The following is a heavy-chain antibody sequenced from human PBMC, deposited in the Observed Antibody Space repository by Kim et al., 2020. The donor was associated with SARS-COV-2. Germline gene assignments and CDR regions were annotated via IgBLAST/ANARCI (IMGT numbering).Heavy chain of an antibody. V-gene: IGHV3-7*01. CDR3: AALYGIDV. Sequence: EKSEVDSVKGRITIPRDNPKNSLYLQMTSLRADDTAVYYCAALYGIDVWGQGTTVIVSS. CDR2: EK. J-gene: IGHJ6*02.